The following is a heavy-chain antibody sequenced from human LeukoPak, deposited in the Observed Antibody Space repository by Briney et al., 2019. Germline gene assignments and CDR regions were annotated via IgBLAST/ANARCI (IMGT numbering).Heavy chain of an antibody. CDR2: ISGSGGST. Sequence: PGGSLRLSCAASGFTFSNAWMSWVRQAPGKGLEWVSAISGSGGSTYYADSVKGRFTISRDNSKNTLYLQMNSLRAEDTAVYYCAKRLKMATIFWGQGTLVTVSS. D-gene: IGHD5-24*01. CDR1: GFTFSNAW. J-gene: IGHJ4*02. CDR3: AKRLKMATIF. V-gene: IGHV3-23*01.